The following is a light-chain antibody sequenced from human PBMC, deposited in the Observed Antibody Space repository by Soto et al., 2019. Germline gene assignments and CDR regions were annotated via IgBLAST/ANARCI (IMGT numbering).Light chain of an antibody. Sequence: EIVLTQSPGTLSLSPGERATLSCRASQSVSSSYLAWYQQKPGQAPRLLIYGASSRATGIPDRFSGSGSGTAFTLTISRLGPDNFAVNYCKQYGSSPLTFGQGTEAEIK. CDR3: KQYGSSPLT. CDR1: QSVSSSY. J-gene: IGKJ1*01. CDR2: GAS. V-gene: IGKV3-20*01.